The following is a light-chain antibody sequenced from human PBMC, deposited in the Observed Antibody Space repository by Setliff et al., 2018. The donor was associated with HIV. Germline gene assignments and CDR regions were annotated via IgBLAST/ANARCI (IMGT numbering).Light chain of an antibody. Sequence: QSVLTQPASVSGSPGQSITISCTGTSNDVGAYNTVYWYQQHPGEAPKLMIHDVSTRPSGVSNRFSGSKSGNTASLTISGLQTEDEADYYCSSYTSSSTDVFGTGTKVTVL. CDR2: DVS. J-gene: IGLJ1*01. CDR1: SNDVGAYNT. V-gene: IGLV2-14*01. CDR3: SSYTSSSTDV.